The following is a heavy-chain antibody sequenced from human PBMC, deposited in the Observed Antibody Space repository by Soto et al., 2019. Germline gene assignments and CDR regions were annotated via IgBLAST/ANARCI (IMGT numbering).Heavy chain of an antibody. CDR1: GFTFSSYA. V-gene: IGHV3-23*01. CDR2: IGGTAGGT. Sequence: GGSLRLSCTVSGFTFSSYAMAWVRQAPGKGLEWLSSIGGTAGGTYYADSVEGRFTISRDNSKNTLYLQMNSLRVEDTAIYYCAKDYSARSAGYFFDYWGQGALVTVSS. CDR3: AKDYSARSAGYFFDY. J-gene: IGHJ4*02. D-gene: IGHD1-1*01.